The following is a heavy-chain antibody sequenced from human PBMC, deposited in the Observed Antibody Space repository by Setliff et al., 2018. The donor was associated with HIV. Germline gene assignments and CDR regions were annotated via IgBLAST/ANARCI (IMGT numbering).Heavy chain of an antibody. V-gene: IGHV4-38-2*01. Sequence: PSETLSLTCDVSSYSISSVHSWGWIRQPPGKGLEWIGTMHHSGNTHCKPSLKGRVTILVDTSHNQFSLRLTSVTAADTALYSCARLHYDILSPDSKRDNYFDHWGQGALVTV. J-gene: IGHJ4*02. CDR1: SYSISSVHS. CDR3: ARLHYDILSPDSKRDNYFDH. CDR2: MHHSGNT. D-gene: IGHD3-9*01.